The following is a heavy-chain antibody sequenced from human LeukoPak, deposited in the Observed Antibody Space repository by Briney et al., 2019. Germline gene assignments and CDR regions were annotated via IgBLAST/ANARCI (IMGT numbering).Heavy chain of an antibody. CDR2: MNPNSVNT. D-gene: IGHD3-16*02. Sequence: ASVKVSCKASGYTFTSYDINWVRQATGQGLEWMGWMNPNSVNTGYAQKFQGRDTMTRNTSISTAYMELSSLRSEDTAVYYCARGGGITFGGVIVSNWFDPWGQGTLVTVSS. CDR1: GYTFTSYD. J-gene: IGHJ5*02. CDR3: ARGGGITFGGVIVSNWFDP. V-gene: IGHV1-8*01.